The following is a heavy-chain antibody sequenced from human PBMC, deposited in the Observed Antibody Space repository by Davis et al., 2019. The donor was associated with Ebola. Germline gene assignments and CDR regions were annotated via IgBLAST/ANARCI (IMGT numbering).Heavy chain of an antibody. CDR2: ITWDGVDT. CDR3: TSGATRTEERALDY. CDR1: GFTFDDYV. Sequence: GGSLRLSCAASGFTFDDYVMHWVRQAPGKVLEWVCDITWDGVDTYYADSVKGRFTISRDNSKNSLYLQMNSLRTEDTALYYCTSGATRTEERALDYWGQGTLVTVSS. V-gene: IGHV3-43*01. D-gene: IGHD2-15*01. J-gene: IGHJ4*02.